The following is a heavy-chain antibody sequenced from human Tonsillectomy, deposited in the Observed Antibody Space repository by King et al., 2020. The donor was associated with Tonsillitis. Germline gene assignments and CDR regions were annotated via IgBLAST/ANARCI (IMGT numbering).Heavy chain of an antibody. CDR2: ISSSSSTI. D-gene: IGHD2-2*02. J-gene: IGHJ4*02. CDR1: GFTFSSYS. V-gene: IGHV3-48*01. CDR3: ALYCSSTSCYRTADDY. Sequence: VQLVESGGGLVQPGGSLRLSRAASGFTFSSYSMNWVRQAPGKGLEWGSYISSSSSTIYYADSVKGRFTISRDNAKNSLYLQMNSLRAEDTAVYYCALYCSSTSCYRTADDYWGQGTLVTVSS.